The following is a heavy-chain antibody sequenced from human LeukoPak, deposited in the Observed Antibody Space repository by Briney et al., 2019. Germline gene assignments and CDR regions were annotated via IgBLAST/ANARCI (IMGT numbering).Heavy chain of an antibody. CDR3: ARENGGEDY. D-gene: IGHD2-21*01. J-gene: IGHJ4*02. CDR2: INPSGGDT. CDR1: GGTFSSYA. Sequence: GASVKVSCKASGGTFSSYAISWVRQAPGQGLEWMGMINPSGGDTTYAQKLQGRVTMTRDTSTSTVYMELSSLRSEDTAVYYCARENGGEDYWGQGTLVTVSS. V-gene: IGHV1-46*01.